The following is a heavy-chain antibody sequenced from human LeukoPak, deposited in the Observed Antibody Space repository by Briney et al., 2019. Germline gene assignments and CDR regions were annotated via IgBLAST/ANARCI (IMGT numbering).Heavy chain of an antibody. J-gene: IGHJ4*02. CDR3: ATDSNRGFSGYPSMVKY. Sequence: ASVKVSCKVSGYTLTELSMHWVRQAPGKGLEWMGGFDPEDGETIYAQKFQGRVTMTEDTSTDTAYMELSSLRSEDTAVYYCATDSNRGFSGYPSMVKYWGQGTLVTVSS. CDR2: FDPEDGET. D-gene: IGHD5-12*01. V-gene: IGHV1-24*01. CDR1: GYTLTELS.